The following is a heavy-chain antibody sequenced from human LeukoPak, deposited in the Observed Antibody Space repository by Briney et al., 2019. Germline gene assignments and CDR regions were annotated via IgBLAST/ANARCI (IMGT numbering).Heavy chain of an antibody. CDR2: ISGSGGST. CDR3: AKDTGDYTYYYYYGMDV. D-gene: IGHD4-17*01. CDR1: GFSISSYA. J-gene: IGHJ6*02. V-gene: IGHV3-23*01. Sequence: GGSLRLSCAASGFSISSYAMSWVRQAPGKGLEWVSAISGSGGSTYYADSVKGRFTISRDNSKTTLYLQMNSLRAEDTAVYYCAKDTGDYTYYYYYGMDVWGQGTTVTVSS.